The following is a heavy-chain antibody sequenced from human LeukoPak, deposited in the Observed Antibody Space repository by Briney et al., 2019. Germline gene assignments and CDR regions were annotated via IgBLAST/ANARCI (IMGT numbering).Heavy chain of an antibody. CDR2: IYYSGST. Sequence: SETLSLTCTVSGGSISSSSYYWGWIRQPPGKGLEWIGSIYYSGSTYYNPSLKSRVTISVDTSKNQFSLKLSSVTAADTAAYYWARQCSSTSCYYYGMDVWGQGTTVTVSS. D-gene: IGHD2-2*01. CDR3: ARQCSSTSCYYYGMDV. J-gene: IGHJ6*02. V-gene: IGHV4-39*01. CDR1: GGSISSSSYY.